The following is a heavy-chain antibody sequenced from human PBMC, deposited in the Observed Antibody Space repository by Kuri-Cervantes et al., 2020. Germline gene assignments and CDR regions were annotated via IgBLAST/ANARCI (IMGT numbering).Heavy chain of an antibody. CDR3: AGQGDTVIPGWYFDL. CDR1: GYTFTSYY. D-gene: IGHD3-16*01. J-gene: IGHJ2*01. V-gene: IGHV1-46*01. CDR2: INPSGGST. Sequence: ASVKVSCKASGYTFTSYYMHWVRQAPGQGLEWMGIINPSGGSTSYAQKFQGRVTMTRNTSISTAYMELSSLRSEDTAVYYCAGQGDTVIPGWYFDLWGRGTLVTVSS.